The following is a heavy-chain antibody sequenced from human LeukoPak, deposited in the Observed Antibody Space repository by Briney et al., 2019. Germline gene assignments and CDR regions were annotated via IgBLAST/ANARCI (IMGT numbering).Heavy chain of an antibody. CDR3: VREDTPATANY. J-gene: IGHJ4*02. CDR2: ISGGGDIT. V-gene: IGHV3-23*01. D-gene: IGHD2-21*02. Sequence: GGSLRLSCAASGFNFANHAMSWVRQTPGKGVEWVSAISGGGDITYSAQSVTGRLPTSRDNSKDPMFLQMHSLRPGDTAVYYCVREDTPATANYWGQGTLVTISS. CDR1: GFNFANHA.